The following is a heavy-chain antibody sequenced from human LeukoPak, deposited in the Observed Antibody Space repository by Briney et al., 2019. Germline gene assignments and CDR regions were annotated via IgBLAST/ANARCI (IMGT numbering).Heavy chain of an antibody. Sequence: PGGSLRLSCAASGFTFSSYGMHWVRQAPGKGLEWVAFIRYDGSNKYYADSVKGRFTISRDNSKNTLYLQMNSLRAEDTAVYYCARERSIAARPYYFDYWGQGTLVTVSS. D-gene: IGHD6-6*01. V-gene: IGHV3-30*02. CDR1: GFTFSSYG. CDR3: ARERSIAARPYYFDY. J-gene: IGHJ4*02. CDR2: IRYDGSNK.